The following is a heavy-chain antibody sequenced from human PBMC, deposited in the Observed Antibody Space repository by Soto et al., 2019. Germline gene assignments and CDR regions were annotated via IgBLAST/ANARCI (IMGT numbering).Heavy chain of an antibody. CDR2: IKYDGGIA. D-gene: IGHD3-3*02. J-gene: IGHJ6*02. V-gene: IGHV3-74*03. CDR1: GFTFSNYW. CDR3: AREIRDNYGSDV. Sequence: PGGSLRLSCAASGFTFSNYWMHWVRQGPGKGLVWVSRIKYDGGIATYADSVKGRFTISRDNAENTLYLQMNSLRAEDTAVYYCAREIRDNYGSDVWGQGTTVTVSS.